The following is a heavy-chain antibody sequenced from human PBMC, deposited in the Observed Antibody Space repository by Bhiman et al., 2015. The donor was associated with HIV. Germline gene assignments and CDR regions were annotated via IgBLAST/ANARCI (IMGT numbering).Heavy chain of an antibody. Sequence: VQLVESGGGVVQPGRSLRLPCAASGFTFSSYCMSWVRQAPGKGLEWVANIKQDGSEKYYVDSVKGRFTISRDNAENSVYLQMNSLRAEDTAVYYCASLCSSGWNPPCYWGQGTLVTVSS. CDR2: IKQDGSEK. V-gene: IGHV3-7*01. CDR3: ASLCSSGWNPPCY. CDR1: GFTFSSYC. D-gene: IGHD6-19*01. J-gene: IGHJ4*02.